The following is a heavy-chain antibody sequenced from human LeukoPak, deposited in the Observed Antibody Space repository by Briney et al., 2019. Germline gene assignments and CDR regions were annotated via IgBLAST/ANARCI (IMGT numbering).Heavy chain of an antibody. D-gene: IGHD6-6*01. CDR1: GGSFSGYY. CDR3: MRLGIAARPVDWFDP. Sequence: SETLSLTCAVYGGSFSGYYWSWIRQPPGKGLEWIGEINHSGSTNYNPSLKSRVTISVDTSKNQFSLKLSSVTAADTAVYYCMRLGIAARPVDWFDPWGQGTLVTVSS. V-gene: IGHV4-34*01. CDR2: INHSGST. J-gene: IGHJ5*02.